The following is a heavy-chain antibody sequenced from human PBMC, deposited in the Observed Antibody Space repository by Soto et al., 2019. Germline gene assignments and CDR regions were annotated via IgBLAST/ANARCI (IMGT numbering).Heavy chain of an antibody. D-gene: IGHD6-19*01. V-gene: IGHV4-59*01. J-gene: IGHJ4*02. Sequence: QVQLQESGPVLVKPSETLSLNCPVSGGPISSYYWSWIRQSPGKGLEWIGYIYYSGSTNYNPYLKSRVTITVDTSKNQFSLELNSVTAADTAVYYCARGSSGWPPRLAYWGQRTRVTVPS. CDR3: ARGSSGWPPRLAY. CDR1: GGPISSYY. CDR2: IYYSGST.